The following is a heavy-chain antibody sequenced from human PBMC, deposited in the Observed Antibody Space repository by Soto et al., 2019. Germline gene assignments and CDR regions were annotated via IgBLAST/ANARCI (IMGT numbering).Heavy chain of an antibody. CDR1: GGSFSGYY. V-gene: IGHV4-34*01. CDR2: INHRGRT. Sequence: SETLSLTCAVYGGSFSGYYWSWIRQPPGKGLEWIGEINHRGRTNYNPSLKSRVTMSVDTSKNQFSLELSSVTAADTAVYYCARDRRRYSLLYSFDYWGQGTLVTVSS. D-gene: IGHD6-13*01. J-gene: IGHJ4*02. CDR3: ARDRRRYSLLYSFDY.